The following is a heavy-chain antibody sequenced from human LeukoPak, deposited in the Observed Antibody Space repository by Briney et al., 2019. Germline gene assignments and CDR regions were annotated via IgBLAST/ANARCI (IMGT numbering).Heavy chain of an antibody. J-gene: IGHJ4*02. CDR2: IYSSGST. D-gene: IGHD5-18*01. CDR3: ARHLPRVQLWRYYFDY. CDR1: GGSISSGSYC. Sequence: SETLSLTCTVSGGSISSGSYCWSWIRQPAGKGLEWIGHIYSSGSTNYNPSLKGRVTISVDTSKNQFSLKLSSVTAADTAVYYCARHLPRVQLWRYYFDYWGQGTLVTVSS. V-gene: IGHV4-61*09.